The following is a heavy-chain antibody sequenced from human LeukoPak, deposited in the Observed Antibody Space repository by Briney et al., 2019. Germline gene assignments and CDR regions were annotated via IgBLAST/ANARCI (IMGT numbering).Heavy chain of an antibody. J-gene: IGHJ4*02. CDR1: GFTFSSYW. D-gene: IGHD3-10*01. CDR2: IKEDESVK. V-gene: IGHV3-7*01. CDR3: AWGHYYAAFDY. Sequence: GGSLRLSCAASGFTFSSYWMTWVRQAPGKGLEWVANIKEDESVKYYVDSVKGRFTISRDNAKNSLYLQMNSLSAEDTAVYYCAWGHYYAAFDYWGQGTLVTVSS.